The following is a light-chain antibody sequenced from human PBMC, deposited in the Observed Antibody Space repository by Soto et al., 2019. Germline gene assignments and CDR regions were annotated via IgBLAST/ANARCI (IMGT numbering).Light chain of an antibody. CDR2: DVS. Sequence: ALTQPASVSGSPGQSITISCTGTSSDVGAYNYVSWYQQHPGKAPRLMIYDVSTRPSGVSDRFSGSKSGNTASLTISGLQAEDDADYYCSSYTITSRVFGTGTKVTVL. J-gene: IGLJ1*01. V-gene: IGLV2-14*01. CDR1: SSDVGAYNY. CDR3: SSYTITSRV.